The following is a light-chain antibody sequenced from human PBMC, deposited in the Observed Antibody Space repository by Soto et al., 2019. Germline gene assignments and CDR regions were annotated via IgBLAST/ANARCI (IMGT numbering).Light chain of an antibody. J-gene: IGKJ5*01. CDR1: QSVSSN. CDR3: QQYNNGPSIT. Sequence: LTQSPSTWSLSPLQRATLSWGASQSVSSNLAWYQQKPGQAPRLLLYGASTRATGIPARFSGSGSGTEFTLTISSLQSADFAVYYCQQYNNGPSITVGQGARLEIK. CDR2: GAS. V-gene: IGKV3-15*01.